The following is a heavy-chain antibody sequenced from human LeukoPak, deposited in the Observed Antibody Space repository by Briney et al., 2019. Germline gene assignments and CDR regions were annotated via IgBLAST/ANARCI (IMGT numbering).Heavy chain of an antibody. CDR3: ARVGARFKISWFDP. V-gene: IGHV4-34*01. J-gene: IGHJ5*02. CDR1: GGSFSGYY. Sequence: SETLSLTCAVYGGSFSGYYWSWIRQPPGKGLEWIGEINHSGGTNYNPSLKSRVTISVDTSKNQFSLKLSSVTAADTAVYYCARVGARFKISWFDPWGQGTLVTVSS. CDR2: INHSGGT. D-gene: IGHD1-26*01.